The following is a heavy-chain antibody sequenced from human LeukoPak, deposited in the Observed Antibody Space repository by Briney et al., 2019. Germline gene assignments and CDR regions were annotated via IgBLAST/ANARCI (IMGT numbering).Heavy chain of an antibody. CDR3: AKDQDITRYCSSTSCYAGFFDY. CDR2: ISYDGSNK. D-gene: IGHD2-2*01. V-gene: IGHV3-30*18. Sequence: GRSLRLSCAASGFTFSSYGMHWVRQAPGKGLEWVAVISYDGSNKYYADSVKGRFTISRDNSKNTLYLQMNSLRAEDTAVYYCAKDQDITRYCSSTSCYAGFFDYWGQGTLVTVSS. J-gene: IGHJ4*02. CDR1: GFTFSSYG.